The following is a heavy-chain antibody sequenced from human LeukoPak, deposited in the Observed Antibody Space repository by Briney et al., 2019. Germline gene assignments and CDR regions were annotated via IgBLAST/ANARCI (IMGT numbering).Heavy chain of an antibody. CDR1: GFSLNNYA. V-gene: IGHV3-30*01. Sequence: GRSLRLSCAASGFSLNNYAMHWVRQAPGKGLEWVALIFYDGRNENYADSVKGRFTISRDNSKNTLYLQINSLRTEDTAVYFCVRDFTSGYHPRLDYWGQGTLVTVSS. D-gene: IGHD3-22*01. J-gene: IGHJ4*02. CDR3: VRDFTSGYHPRLDY. CDR2: IFYDGRNE.